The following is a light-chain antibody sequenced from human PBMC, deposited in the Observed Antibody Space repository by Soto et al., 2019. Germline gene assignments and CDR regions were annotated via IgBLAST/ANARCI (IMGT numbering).Light chain of an antibody. CDR3: LLYYGGAQLV. CDR2: TTN. J-gene: IGLJ3*02. Sequence: QAVVTQEPSLTVSPGGTVTLTCASSTGAVTSGNYPSWFQQKPGQTPRTLIYTTNKKHSWTPARFSGSLLGDKAALTLSGAQPEDEAEYYCLLYYGGAQLVFGGGTQLTVL. CDR1: TGAVTSGNY. V-gene: IGLV7-43*01.